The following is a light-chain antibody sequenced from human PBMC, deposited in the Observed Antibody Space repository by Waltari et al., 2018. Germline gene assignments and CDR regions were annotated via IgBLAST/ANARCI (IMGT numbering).Light chain of an antibody. V-gene: IGLV3-19*01. J-gene: IGLJ2*01. CDR2: DKN. CDR1: SLRSYY. Sequence: TQHPAVSVAMGQTVRITCHGDSLRSYYASWYQQRPGQAPKLIMYDKNNRPSGVPDRFSGSSSDNTASLTITGAQAEDEGHYYCHSRDASGVGGTFGGGTKLTVL. CDR3: HSRDASGVGGT.